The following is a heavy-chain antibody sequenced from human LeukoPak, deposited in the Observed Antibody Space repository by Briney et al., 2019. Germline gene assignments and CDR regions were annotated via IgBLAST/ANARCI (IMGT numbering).Heavy chain of an antibody. Sequence: SETLSLTCTVSGGSISSSIYYWGWIRQPPGKGLEWIGSIYYSGSTYYNPSLKSRVTISVDTSKNQFSLKLSSVTAADTAVYYCARHRSDDRDYDFWSGYHRYYYYYYMDVWGKGTTVTVSS. D-gene: IGHD3-3*01. CDR1: GGSISSSIYY. CDR2: IYYSGST. V-gene: IGHV4-39*01. J-gene: IGHJ6*03. CDR3: ARHRSDDRDYDFWSGYHRYYYYYYMDV.